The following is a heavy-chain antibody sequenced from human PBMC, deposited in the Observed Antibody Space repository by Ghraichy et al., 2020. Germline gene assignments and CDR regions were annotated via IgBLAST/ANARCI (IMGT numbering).Heavy chain of an antibody. V-gene: IGHV1-46*01. CDR2: INPSGGST. Sequence: SCKASGYTFTSYYMHWVRQAPGQGLEWMGIINPSGGSTSYAQKFQGRVTMTRDTSTSTVYMELSSLRSEDTAVYYCARDNSVRDLVVVVAADYYYYGMDVWGQGTTVTVSS. J-gene: IGHJ6*02. D-gene: IGHD2-15*01. CDR1: GYTFTSYY. CDR3: ARDNSVRDLVVVVAADYYYYGMDV.